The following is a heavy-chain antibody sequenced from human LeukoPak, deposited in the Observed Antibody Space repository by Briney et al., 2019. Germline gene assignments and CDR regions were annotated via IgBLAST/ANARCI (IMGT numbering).Heavy chain of an antibody. CDR2: ISTPSGNA. D-gene: IGHD2-2*01. V-gene: IGHV1-18*01. J-gene: IGHJ4*02. CDR3: AREYCSSTSCYYFDY. Sequence: ASVKVSCKASGYTFTTYDISWVRQAPGQGLEWMGWISTPSGNADYAQKLQGRVPMTTDTSTSTAYMELRSLRSDDTAVYYCAREYCSSTSCYYFDYWGQGTLVTVSS. CDR1: GYTFTTYD.